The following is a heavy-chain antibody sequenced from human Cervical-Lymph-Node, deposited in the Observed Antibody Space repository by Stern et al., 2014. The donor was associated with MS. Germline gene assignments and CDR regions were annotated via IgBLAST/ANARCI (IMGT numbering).Heavy chain of an antibody. CDR1: GFTFTSYS. Sequence: EVQLVESGGGLVQPGESLRLSCAASGFTFTSYSMNWVRPAPGQGLNCVAYVISTGSSMSDSDSGKGQFTISRDNAKDSLFLQRNTLRVGDTAVYYCTRGQVDYWGQGSLVAVSS. V-gene: IGHV3-48*01. J-gene: IGHJ4*02. CDR3: TRGQVDY. CDR2: VISTGSSM.